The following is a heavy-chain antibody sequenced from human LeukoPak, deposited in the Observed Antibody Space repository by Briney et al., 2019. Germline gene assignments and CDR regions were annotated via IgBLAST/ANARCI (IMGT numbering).Heavy chain of an antibody. V-gene: IGHV1-2*02. D-gene: IGHD1-14*01. CDR1: GYTFIDHH. CDR2: IHPNGRDT. CDR3: AWGNQ. Sequence: GASVKVSCRASGYTFIDHHILWVRQAPGQGLEWMGWIHPNGRDTQYAQKFQDRMTMTTDTSITTAYMELHSVTSDDTAVYYCAWGNQWGQGTLVTVSS. J-gene: IGHJ4*02.